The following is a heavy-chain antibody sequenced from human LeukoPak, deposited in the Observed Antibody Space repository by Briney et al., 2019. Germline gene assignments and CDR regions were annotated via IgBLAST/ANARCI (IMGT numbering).Heavy chain of an antibody. D-gene: IGHD3-10*01. CDR2: IYYSGST. Sequence: SETLSLTCTVSGGSISSSSYYSGSIRQPPGKGLEWIGSIYYSGSTYYTPSLKSRVTISVDTSKNQFSPKLSSVTAADTAVYYCAIRVSGGAFDIWGQGTMVTVSS. J-gene: IGHJ3*02. CDR1: GGSISSSSYY. CDR3: AIRVSGGAFDI. V-gene: IGHV4-39*01.